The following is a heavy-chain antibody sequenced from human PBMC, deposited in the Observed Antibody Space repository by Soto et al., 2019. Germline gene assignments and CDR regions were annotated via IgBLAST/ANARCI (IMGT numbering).Heavy chain of an antibody. V-gene: IGHV4-4*02. CDR3: ARVVDLNWFDP. J-gene: IGHJ5*02. CDR1: SGSISTSNW. D-gene: IGHD3-10*01. CDR2: IHHSGST. Sequence: QVQLQESGPGLEKPSGTLSLTCAVSSGSISTSNWWTWVRQPPGKGLEWIGEIHHSGSTNYNPSLKSRVTISIDKSKNQFALKLSSVTAADTAVDYCARVVDLNWFDPWGQGTLVTVSS.